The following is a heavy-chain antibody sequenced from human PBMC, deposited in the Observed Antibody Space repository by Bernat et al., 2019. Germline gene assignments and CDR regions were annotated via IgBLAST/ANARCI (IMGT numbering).Heavy chain of an antibody. D-gene: IGHD3-22*01. CDR2: ISWDSGST. CDR1: GFTFDDYA. CDR3: AKIRDGSGYYPAAFDI. Sequence: EVQLVESGGGLVQPGRSLRLSCAASGFTFDDYAMHWVRQAPGKGLEWVSGISWDSGSTGYVDSVKGRFTISRDNAKNSLSLQMNSLRAEDTALYYCAKIRDGSGYYPAAFDIWGQGTTVTVSS. J-gene: IGHJ3*02. V-gene: IGHV3-9*01.